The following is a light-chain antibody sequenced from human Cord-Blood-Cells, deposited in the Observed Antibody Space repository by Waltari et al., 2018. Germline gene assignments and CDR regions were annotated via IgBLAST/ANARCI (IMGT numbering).Light chain of an antibody. CDR2: SNK. V-gene: IGLV1-44*01. CDR1: ISNIGSNT. J-gene: IGLJ2*01. CDR3: AAWDDSLNGVV. Sequence: QSVLTQPHSASGTPGQRVTISCSGSISNIGSNTVNWYQQLPGTAPKPLIYSNKPRPSGFPDRFSGSNAGTSASLAISGLHSEDESDYYCAAWDDSLNGVVFGGGTKLTVL.